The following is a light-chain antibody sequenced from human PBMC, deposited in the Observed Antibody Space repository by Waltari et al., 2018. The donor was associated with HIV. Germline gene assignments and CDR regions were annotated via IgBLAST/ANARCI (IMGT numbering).Light chain of an antibody. V-gene: IGLV1-40*01. CDR3: QSHDNSLGVYV. CDR2: GKT. J-gene: IGLJ1*01. CDR1: RSHIGAGYH. Sequence: QSVLTQPPSVSGAPGQRVTISCTGSRSHIGAGYHVHWYQQLPGTAPKLLIYGKTNPPSVGPDRVSGSKCGTSASPAVTGLQVEDAADSHCQSHDNSLGVYVCGTGTKVTVL.